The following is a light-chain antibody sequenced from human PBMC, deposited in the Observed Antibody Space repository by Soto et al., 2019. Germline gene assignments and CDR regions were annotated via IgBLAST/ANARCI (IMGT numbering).Light chain of an antibody. CDR2: AAS. CDR1: QGIRNG. Sequence: AIQMTQTPSSLSASVGDRVTITCRASQGIRNGLGWFQQKPGKAPKLLIYAASTLQSGVPSRFSGSGSGTDFILTISSLQPEDSATYYCLQDHNYPYTFGQGTKLEIK. J-gene: IGKJ2*01. V-gene: IGKV1-6*01. CDR3: LQDHNYPYT.